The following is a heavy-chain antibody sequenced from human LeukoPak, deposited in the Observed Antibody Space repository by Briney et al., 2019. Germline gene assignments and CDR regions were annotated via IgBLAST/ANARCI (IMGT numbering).Heavy chain of an antibody. CDR1: GYSISSGYY. J-gene: IGHJ6*03. CDR3: ARGLLDFYYYYYMDV. D-gene: IGHD2-15*01. Sequence: SETLSLTCTVSGYSISSGYYWGWIRQPPGKGLEWIGSIYHSGSTYYNPSLKSRVTISVDTSKNQFSLKLSSVTAADPAVYYCARGLLDFYYYYYMDVWGKGTTVTVSS. CDR2: IYHSGST. V-gene: IGHV4-38-2*02.